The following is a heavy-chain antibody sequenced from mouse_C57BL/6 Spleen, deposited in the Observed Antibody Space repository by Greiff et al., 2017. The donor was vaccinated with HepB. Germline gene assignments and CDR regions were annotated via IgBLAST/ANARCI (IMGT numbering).Heavy chain of an antibody. D-gene: IGHD6-1*01. V-gene: IGHV1-61*01. CDR3: ARTGQLLYFDY. J-gene: IGHJ2*01. Sequence: VQLQQPGAELVRPGSSVKLSCKASGYTFTSYWMDWVKQRPGQGLEWIGNIYPSDSETHYNQKFKDKATLTVDKSSSTAYMQLSSLTSEDSAVYYCARTGQLLYFDYWGQGTTLTVSS. CDR1: GYTFTSYW. CDR2: IYPSDSET.